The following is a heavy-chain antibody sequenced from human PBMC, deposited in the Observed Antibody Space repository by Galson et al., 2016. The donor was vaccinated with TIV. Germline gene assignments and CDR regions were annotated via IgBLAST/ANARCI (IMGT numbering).Heavy chain of an antibody. J-gene: IGHJ4*02. CDR3: ARFNRVADNHLGY. V-gene: IGHV5-10-1*01. CDR1: GSSFTNYR. Sequence: QSGAEVTKPGESLRISCKASGSSFTNYRITWVRQMPGKGLEWMGKIDPSDSYTNYSPSLQGHVTISVDKSIRTAYLQWSSLKASDTAIYYCARFNRVADNHLGYWGQGTLVTVSS. CDR2: IDPSDSYT. D-gene: IGHD6-19*01.